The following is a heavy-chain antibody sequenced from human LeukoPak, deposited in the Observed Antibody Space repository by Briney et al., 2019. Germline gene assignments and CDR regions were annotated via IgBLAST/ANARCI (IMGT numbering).Heavy chain of an antibody. Sequence: SETLSLTCTVSGGSISSSSYYWGWIRQPPGKGLEWIGSIYYSRSTYYNPSLKSRVTISVDTSKNQFSLKLSSLTPADTAVYSCARGVTMIVVVIHDWYFDLWGRGTLVTVSS. CDR3: ARGVTMIVVVIHDWYFDL. CDR1: GGSISSSSYY. CDR2: IYYSRST. D-gene: IGHD3-22*01. V-gene: IGHV4-39*01. J-gene: IGHJ2*01.